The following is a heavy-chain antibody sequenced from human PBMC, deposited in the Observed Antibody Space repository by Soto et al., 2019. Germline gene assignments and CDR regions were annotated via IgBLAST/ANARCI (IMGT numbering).Heavy chain of an antibody. J-gene: IGHJ5*02. Sequence: EVQLVESGGGLVQPGGSLRLSCAASGFTFSSYEMNWVRQAPGKGLEWVSYISSSGSTIYYADSVKGRFTISRDNAKNSLYLQMNSLRAEDTAVYYCASHGRYCSGGSCYRVRWFDPWGQGTLVTVSS. D-gene: IGHD2-15*01. V-gene: IGHV3-48*03. CDR2: ISSSGSTI. CDR3: ASHGRYCSGGSCYRVRWFDP. CDR1: GFTFSSYE.